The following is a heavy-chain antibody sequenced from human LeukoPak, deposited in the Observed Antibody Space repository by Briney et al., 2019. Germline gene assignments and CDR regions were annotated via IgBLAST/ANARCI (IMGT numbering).Heavy chain of an antibody. V-gene: IGHV1-2*02. CDR2: INPNSGGT. J-gene: IGHJ6*02. D-gene: IGHD6-25*01. CDR3: ARVGEGIAAGYGMDV. Sequence: ASVKVSCKASGYTFTGYYMHWVRQAPGQGLEWMGWINPNSGGTNYAQKFQGRVTMTRDTPISTAYMEMSRLRSDDTAVYYCARVGEGIAAGYGMDVWGQGTTVTVSS. CDR1: GYTFTGYY.